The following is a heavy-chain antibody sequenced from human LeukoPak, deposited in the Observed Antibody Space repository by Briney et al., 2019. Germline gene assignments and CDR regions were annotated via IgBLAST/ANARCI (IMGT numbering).Heavy chain of an antibody. CDR1: GFTFSSYW. D-gene: IGHD6-19*01. J-gene: IGHJ6*04. CDR2: INSDGSST. Sequence: PGGSLRLSCAASGFTFSSYWMHWVRQAPGKGLVWVSRINSDGSSTSYADSAKGRFTISRDNAKNTLYLQMNSLRAEDTAVYYCARAEGIAVAGNYYYGMDVWGKGTTVTVSS. V-gene: IGHV3-74*01. CDR3: ARAEGIAVAGNYYYGMDV.